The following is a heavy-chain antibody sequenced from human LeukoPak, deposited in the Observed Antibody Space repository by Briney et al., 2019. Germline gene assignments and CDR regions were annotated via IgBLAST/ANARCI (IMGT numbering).Heavy chain of an antibody. D-gene: IGHD2-15*01. CDR3: ARDGGLHTNFDY. Sequence: PGGSLRLSCAASGFTFSNYWMNWVRQAPGKGLEWVSNIKPDGSGEYYEDSVRGRFTTSRDNANNFLYLQMNSLRGEDTAVYYCARDGGLHTNFDYWGQGTLVTVSS. J-gene: IGHJ4*02. CDR1: GFTFSNYW. V-gene: IGHV3-7*01. CDR2: IKPDGSGE.